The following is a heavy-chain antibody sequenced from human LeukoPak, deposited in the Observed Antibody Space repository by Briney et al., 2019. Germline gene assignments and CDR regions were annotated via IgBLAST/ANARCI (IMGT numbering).Heavy chain of an antibody. CDR1: GFTFSSYA. CDR2: ISGSGGST. D-gene: IGHD3-22*01. Sequence: PGGSLRLSCAASGFTFSSYAMSWVRQAPGKGLEWVSAISGSGGSTYYADSVKGRFTTSRDNSKNTLYLQMNSLRAEDTAVYYCAKDHYYDSSAFDYWGQGTLVTVSS. J-gene: IGHJ4*02. V-gene: IGHV3-23*01. CDR3: AKDHYYDSSAFDY.